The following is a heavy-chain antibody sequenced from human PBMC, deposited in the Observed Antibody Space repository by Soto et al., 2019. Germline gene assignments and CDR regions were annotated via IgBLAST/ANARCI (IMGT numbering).Heavy chain of an antibody. V-gene: IGHV4-31*03. CDR1: VGSISSGGYY. CDR2: IDYSGST. D-gene: IGHD5-18*01. J-gene: IGHJ6*02. CDR3: ARLDSGYIHGPTHYSYGLDV. Sequence: QVQLQESVPGLVKPSQTLSLTCSVSVGSISSGGYYWCWVRQHPGKGLEWIGYIDYSGSTNYNPPLKSRLSMSVDTSKTHFSLQLPSVTAAHTAVYYCARLDSGYIHGPTHYSYGLDVWGQGTTVTVSS.